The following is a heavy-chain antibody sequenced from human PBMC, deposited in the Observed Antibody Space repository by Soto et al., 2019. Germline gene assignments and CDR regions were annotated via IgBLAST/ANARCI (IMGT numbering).Heavy chain of an antibody. V-gene: IGHV3-21*02. D-gene: IGHD1-26*01. CDR2: ISPSTSYI. Sequence: EVQLVESGGGLVKPGGSLRLYCAASGFTFSNYSINWVRQAPGKGLEWVSSISPSTSYIYYSDSVMGRFTISRDNAKNSLYLQMNSLTAEDTAVYYCARGVTYSGSYFEPVDYWCQGTLLTVSS. J-gene: IGHJ4*02. CDR3: ARGVTYSGSYFEPVDY. CDR1: GFTFSNYS.